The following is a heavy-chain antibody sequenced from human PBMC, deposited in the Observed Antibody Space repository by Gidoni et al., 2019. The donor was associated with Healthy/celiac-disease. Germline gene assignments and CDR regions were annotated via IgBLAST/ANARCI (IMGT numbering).Heavy chain of an antibody. D-gene: IGHD7-27*01. Sequence: QVQLQESGPGLVKPSETLSLTCPVSGGSISSYYWSWIRQPPGKGLEWIGYIYYSGSTNYNPSLKSRVTISVDTSKNQFSLKLSSVTAADTAVYYCARVGVIPTGGRFDPWGQGTLVTVSS. CDR1: GGSISSYY. CDR3: ARVGVIPTGGRFDP. J-gene: IGHJ5*02. CDR2: IYYSGST. V-gene: IGHV4-59*01.